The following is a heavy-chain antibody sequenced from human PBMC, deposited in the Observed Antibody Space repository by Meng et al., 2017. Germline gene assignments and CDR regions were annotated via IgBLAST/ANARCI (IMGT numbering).Heavy chain of an antibody. CDR2: ISWDGGST. D-gene: IGHD3-22*01. J-gene: IGHJ4*02. V-gene: IGHV3-43D*03. Sequence: GVSLRLSCAASGFTFDDYAMHWVRQAPGKGLEWVSLISWDGGSTYYADSVKGRFTISRDNSKNSLYLQMNSLRAEDTALYYCAKGFDYYDSSGYYQIYFDYWGQGTLVTVSS. CDR3: AKGFDYYDSSGYYQIYFDY. CDR1: GFTFDDYA.